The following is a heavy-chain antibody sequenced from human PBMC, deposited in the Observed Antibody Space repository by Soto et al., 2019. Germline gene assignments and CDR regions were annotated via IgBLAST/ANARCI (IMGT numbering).Heavy chain of an antibody. D-gene: IGHD3-3*01. CDR2: INPSGGST. CDR1: GYTFTSYY. J-gene: IGHJ4*02. CDR3: ARSLTGSITIFGVASYYFDY. Sequence: ASVKVSCKASGYTFTSYYMHWVRQAPGQGLEWMGIINPSGGSTSYAQKFQGRVTMTRDTSTSTVYMELSSLRSEGTAVYYCARSLTGSITIFGVASYYFDYWGQGTLVTVSS. V-gene: IGHV1-46*01.